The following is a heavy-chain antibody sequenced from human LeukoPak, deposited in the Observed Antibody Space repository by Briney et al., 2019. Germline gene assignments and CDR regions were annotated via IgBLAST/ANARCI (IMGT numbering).Heavy chain of an antibody. CDR1: GYTFSNYD. CDR2: MNPNSGNT. D-gene: IGHD2-15*01. J-gene: IGHJ4*02. CDR3: ARGRPIAGGRLFDH. V-gene: IGHV1-8*01. Sequence: ASVKVSCKPSGYTFSNYDINWVRQAAGQGLEWVGWMNPNSGNTGFAQEFQGRVTLTRDTSITTAYMEIGSLKSEDTAMYYCARGRPIAGGRLFDHWGQGTLVTVSS.